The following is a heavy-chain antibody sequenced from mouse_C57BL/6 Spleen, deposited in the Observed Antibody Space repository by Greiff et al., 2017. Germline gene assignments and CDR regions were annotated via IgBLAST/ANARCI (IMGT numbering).Heavy chain of an antibody. CDR2: ISYDGSN. Sequence: EVKLMESGPGLVKPSQSLSLTCSVTGYSITSGYYWNWIRQFPGNKLEWMGYISYDGSNNYNPSLKNRISITRDTSKNQFFLKLNSVTTEDTATYYCAREGDDYYAMDYWGQGTSVTVSS. CDR3: AREGDDYYAMDY. CDR1: GYSITSGYY. V-gene: IGHV3-6*01. J-gene: IGHJ4*01.